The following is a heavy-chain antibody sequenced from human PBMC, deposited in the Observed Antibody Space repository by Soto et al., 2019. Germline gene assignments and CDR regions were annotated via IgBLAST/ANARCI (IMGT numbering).Heavy chain of an antibody. CDR2: INAGNGNT. Sequence: ASVKVSCKASGYTFTSYGISWVRQAPGQRLEWMGWINAGNGNTKYSQKFQGRVTIIRDTSASTAYMELSSLRSEDTAVYYCARDSNRYYYDSSGYYHYYYYGMDVWGQGTTVTVSS. D-gene: IGHD3-22*01. CDR1: GYTFTSYG. J-gene: IGHJ6*02. CDR3: ARDSNRYYYDSSGYYHYYYYGMDV. V-gene: IGHV1-3*01.